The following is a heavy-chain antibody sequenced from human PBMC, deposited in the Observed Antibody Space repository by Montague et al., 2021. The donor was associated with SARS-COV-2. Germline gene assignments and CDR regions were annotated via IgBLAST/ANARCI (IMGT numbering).Heavy chain of an antibody. D-gene: IGHD2-8*01. CDR2: ISSSGATT. V-gene: IGHV3-48*03. CDR3: ATNKYCTLHDCLHGRHYFDX. CDR1: GFDFFNFD. Sequence: SLRLSCAASGFDFFNFDMAWVRQAPGRGLEWISDISSSGATTLYADSLKGRFTISRDNIQKSLYLQMNSLRAEDTAVYYCATNKYCTLHDCLHGRHYFDXWGQGTLVTVSS. J-gene: IGHJ4*02.